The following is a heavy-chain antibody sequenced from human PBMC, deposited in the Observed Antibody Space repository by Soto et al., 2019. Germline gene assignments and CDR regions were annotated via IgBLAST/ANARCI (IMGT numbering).Heavy chain of an antibody. CDR2: ISGSGGST. V-gene: IGHV3-23*01. D-gene: IGHD3-22*01. Sequence: LRLSCAASGFTFSSYAMSWVRQAPGKGLEWVSAISGSGGSTYYADSVKGRFTISRDNSKNTLYLQMNSLKASDTAIYYCARRGYSDSSGYFGYWGQGTLVTVSS. CDR1: GFTFSSYA. CDR3: ARRGYSDSSGYFGY. J-gene: IGHJ4*02.